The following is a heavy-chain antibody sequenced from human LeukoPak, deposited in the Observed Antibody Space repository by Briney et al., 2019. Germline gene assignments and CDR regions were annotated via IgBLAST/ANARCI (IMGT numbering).Heavy chain of an antibody. CDR2: ISYDGSNK. Sequence: GGSLRLSCAASGFTFSSYAMHWVRQAPGRGLEWVAVISYDGSNKYYADSVKGRFTISRDNSKNTLYLQMNSLRAEDTAVYYCAKEVVVVVAATHYYYMDVWGKGTTVTVSS. CDR1: GFTFSSYA. CDR3: AKEVVVVVAATHYYYMDV. J-gene: IGHJ6*03. V-gene: IGHV3-30*04. D-gene: IGHD2-15*01.